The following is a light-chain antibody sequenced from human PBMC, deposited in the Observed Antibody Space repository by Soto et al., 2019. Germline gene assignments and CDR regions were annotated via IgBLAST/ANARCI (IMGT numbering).Light chain of an antibody. CDR2: DAS. V-gene: IGKV1-17*03. CDR3: LQYGDSPFT. J-gene: IGKJ3*01. CDR1: QGISNH. Sequence: DIQMTQSPSAMSASVGDRVTITCRASQGISNHLVWFQQKPGKVPKRLIYDASYLQTGVPSRFSGSGSGTDFTLTISSLQPEDFALYYCLQYGDSPFTFGPGTRVDVK.